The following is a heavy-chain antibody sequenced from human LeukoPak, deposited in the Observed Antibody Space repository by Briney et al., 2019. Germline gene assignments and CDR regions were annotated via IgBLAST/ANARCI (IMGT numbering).Heavy chain of an antibody. D-gene: IGHD5-12*01. J-gene: IGHJ4*02. V-gene: IGHV3-30-3*01. CDR2: ISYDGSNK. Sequence: GGSLRLSCAASGFTFSSYAMHWVRQAPGKGLEWVAVISYDGSNKYYADSVKGRFTISRDNSKNMLYLQMNSLGAEDTAVYYCARQSIVATIQDYWGQGTLVTVSS. CDR3: ARQSIVATIQDY. CDR1: GFTFSSYA.